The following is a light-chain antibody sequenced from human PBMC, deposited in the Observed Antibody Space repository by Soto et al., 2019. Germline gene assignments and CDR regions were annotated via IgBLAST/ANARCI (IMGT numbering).Light chain of an antibody. CDR3: QQGYSSPQT. V-gene: IGKV1-39*01. CDR2: SGF. Sequence: DIQMAQSPSSLSASVGDRVSITCRASLSIGTYLNWYQQTPGQAPRLLIHSGFTLQSGVPSRFSGSGSGTEFTLTISSLQPEDSATYYCQQGYSSPQTFGQGTKLEI. J-gene: IGKJ2*01. CDR1: LSIGTY.